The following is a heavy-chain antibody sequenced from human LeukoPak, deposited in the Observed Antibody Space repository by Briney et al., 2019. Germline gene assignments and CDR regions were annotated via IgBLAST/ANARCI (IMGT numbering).Heavy chain of an antibody. CDR3: ARQYNTGWDDAFDI. Sequence: PGGSLRLSCAASGFTVSSNYMSWIRQAPGKGLEWVSVIYSGGSTYYADSVKGRFTISRDNSKDALYLQMNSLRAGDTAVYYCARQYNTGWDDAFDIWGQGTMVTVSS. CDR1: GFTVSSNY. CDR2: IYSGGST. D-gene: IGHD6-19*01. J-gene: IGHJ3*02. V-gene: IGHV3-66*04.